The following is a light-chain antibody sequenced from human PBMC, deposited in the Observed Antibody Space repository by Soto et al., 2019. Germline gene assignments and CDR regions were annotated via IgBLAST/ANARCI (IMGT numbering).Light chain of an antibody. CDR3: QQYDSSPWT. CDR2: GAS. CDR1: QSLSRTF. J-gene: IGKJ1*01. V-gene: IGKV3-20*01. Sequence: EIVLTQSPGNLSLSPGERATLSCRASQSLSRTFLAWYQQKPGQAPRLLIHGASSRATGIPDRFSGSGSGTEFTLTISRLEPEDFAVYSCQQYDSSPWTFGQGTKVEI.